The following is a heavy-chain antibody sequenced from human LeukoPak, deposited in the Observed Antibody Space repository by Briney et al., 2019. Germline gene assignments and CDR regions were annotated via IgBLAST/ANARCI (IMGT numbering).Heavy chain of an antibody. D-gene: IGHD1-1*01. Sequence: PETLSLTCAVYGGSFSGYYWSWVRPPPGKGLEWVGEIHYWGSSNYNPSLKGRATISVDTPMNQVSLQLNSVTAADTAVYYCARGRRSWNYYYYYYMDVWGKGTTVTVSS. CDR2: IHYWGSS. V-gene: IGHV4-34*01. CDR1: GGSFSGYY. CDR3: ARGRRSWNYYYYYYMDV. J-gene: IGHJ6*03.